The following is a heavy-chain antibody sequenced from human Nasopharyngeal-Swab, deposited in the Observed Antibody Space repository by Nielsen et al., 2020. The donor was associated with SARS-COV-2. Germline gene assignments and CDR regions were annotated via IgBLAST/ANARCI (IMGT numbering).Heavy chain of an antibody. J-gene: IGHJ4*02. CDR1: GYSFTSYW. Sequence: KVSCKGSGYSFTSYWIGWVRQMPGKGLEWMGIIYPGDSDTRYSPSFQGQVTISADKSISTAYLQWSSLKASDTAMYYCARQEYSGYDHHYFDYWGRGTLVTVSS. CDR3: ARQEYSGYDHHYFDY. D-gene: IGHD5-12*01. V-gene: IGHV5-51*01. CDR2: IYPGDSDT.